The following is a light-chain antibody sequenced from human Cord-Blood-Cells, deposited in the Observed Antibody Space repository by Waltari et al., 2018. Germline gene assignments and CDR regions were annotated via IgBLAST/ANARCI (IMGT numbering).Light chain of an antibody. CDR2: KDS. Sequence: SYELTQPPSVSVSPGQPARITCSGDALPKQYPYWYQQKPGQAPVLVIYKDSERPSGIPERFSGSSSGTTVTLTISGVQAEDEADYYCQSADSSGTVVFGGGTKLTVL. J-gene: IGLJ2*01. V-gene: IGLV3-25*03. CDR1: ALPKQY. CDR3: QSADSSGTVV.